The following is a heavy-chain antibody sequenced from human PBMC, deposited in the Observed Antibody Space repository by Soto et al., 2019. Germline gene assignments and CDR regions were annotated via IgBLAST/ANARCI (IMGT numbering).Heavy chain of an antibody. CDR3: ARLGGFYQSLDS. CDR1: GGSISSSSYY. V-gene: IGHV4-39*01. J-gene: IGHJ5*01. Sequence: SETLSLTCTVSGGSISSSSYYWGWIRQPPGKGLEWIGSIYYSGSTSYNPSIKSRVTISVDSSKNQFSLNLTSVTAADTAVYYCARLGGFYQSLDSWGQGTLVTVSS. CDR2: IYYSGST. D-gene: IGHD3-22*01.